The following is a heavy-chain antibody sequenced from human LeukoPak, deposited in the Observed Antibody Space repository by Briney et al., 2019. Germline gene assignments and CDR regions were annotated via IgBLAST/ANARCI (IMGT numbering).Heavy chain of an antibody. CDR3: ARDGEMGTILVY. V-gene: IGHV1-46*01. J-gene: IGHJ4*02. D-gene: IGHD5-24*01. CDR1: GYTFTSYY. CDR2: INPSGGST. Sequence: ASVKVSCKASGYTFTSYYMHWVRQAPGQGLEWMGIINPSGGSTSYAQKFQGRVTMTRDTSTSTAYMELRSLRSDDTAIYYCARDGEMGTILVYWGQGTLVTVSS.